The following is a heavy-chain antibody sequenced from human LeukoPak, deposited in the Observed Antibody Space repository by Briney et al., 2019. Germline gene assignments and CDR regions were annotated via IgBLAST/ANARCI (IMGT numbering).Heavy chain of an antibody. J-gene: IGHJ4*02. V-gene: IGHV3-23*01. Sequence: QPGGSLRLSCAASGFTFSSYAMSLVRQAPGKGLEWVSAISGSGGSTYYADSVKGRFTISRDNSKNTLYLQMNSLRAEDTAVYYCAKGVVVVRSGYFDYWGQGTLVTVSS. CDR2: ISGSGGST. CDR3: AKGVVVVRSGYFDY. CDR1: GFTFSSYA. D-gene: IGHD2-21*01.